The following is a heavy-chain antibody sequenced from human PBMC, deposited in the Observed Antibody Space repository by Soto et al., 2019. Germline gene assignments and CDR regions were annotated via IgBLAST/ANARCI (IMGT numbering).Heavy chain of an antibody. CDR1: GFTFSTYT. CDR2: ISTSSTYI. V-gene: IGHV3-21*01. D-gene: IGHD6-13*01. CDR3: ARETYTGSAKGELDY. J-gene: IGHJ4*02. Sequence: EVQLVESGGGLVKPGGSLRLSCAASGFTFSTYTMNWVRQAPGRGLEWVSSISTSSTYINYADSVRGRFTISRDNAKNSLFLQMNSLRAEDTALYYCARETYTGSAKGELDYWGQGTLVTVSS.